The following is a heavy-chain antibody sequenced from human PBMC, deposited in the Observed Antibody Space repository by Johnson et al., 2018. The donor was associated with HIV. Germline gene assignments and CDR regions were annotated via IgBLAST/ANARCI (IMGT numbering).Heavy chain of an antibody. CDR3: AKESETYGGNIGFEHPFDI. Sequence: VQLVESGGGVVQPGRSLRLSCAASGFTFSSYGMHWVRQAPGKGLEWVAIISYDGSNKHYADSVKGRFTISRANSKNTLYLQMNSLRAEDTAVYYCAKESETYGGNIGFEHPFDIWGQGTMVTVSS. D-gene: IGHD4-23*01. CDR1: GFTFSSYG. J-gene: IGHJ3*02. CDR2: ISYDGSNK. V-gene: IGHV3-30*18.